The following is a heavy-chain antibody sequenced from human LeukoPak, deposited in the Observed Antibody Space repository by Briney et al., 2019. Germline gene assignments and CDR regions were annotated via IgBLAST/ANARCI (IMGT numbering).Heavy chain of an antibody. V-gene: IGHV4-4*07. CDR2: IFTSGSA. Sequence: SETLSLTCTGSGGSITNYYWNWIRQPAGKGLEWIGRIFTSGSANYNPSLESRVTMSVDTSKNQFSLNLTSVTAADTAVYYCAREGAARNFDYWGQGILVTVSS. CDR1: GGSITNYY. CDR3: AREGAARNFDY. D-gene: IGHD6-6*01. J-gene: IGHJ4*02.